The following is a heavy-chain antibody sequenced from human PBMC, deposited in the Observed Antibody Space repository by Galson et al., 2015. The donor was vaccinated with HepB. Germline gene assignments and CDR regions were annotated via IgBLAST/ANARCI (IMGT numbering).Heavy chain of an antibody. D-gene: IGHD3-22*01. CDR2: IKQDGSEK. CDR3: ARDLSTIIIGAPGDYYYGMDV. CDR1: GFTFRSYW. Sequence: SLRLSCAASGFTFRSYWMSWVRQAPGKGLEWVANIKQDGSEKYYADSVKGRFTISRDNAKNSLYVEMNSLRPEDTAVYYCARDLSTIIIGAPGDYYYGMDVWGQGTTVTVSS. V-gene: IGHV3-7*01. J-gene: IGHJ6*02.